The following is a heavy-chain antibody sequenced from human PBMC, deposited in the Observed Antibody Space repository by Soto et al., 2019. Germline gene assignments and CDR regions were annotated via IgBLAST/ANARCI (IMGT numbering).Heavy chain of an antibody. D-gene: IGHD2-2*01. CDR2: IDPSDSYT. CDR3: ARQDIVVVPAVRYYYGMDV. J-gene: IGHJ6*02. V-gene: IGHV5-10-1*01. Sequence: QMPGKGLEWMGRIDPSDSYTNYSPSFQGHVTISADKSISTAYLQWSSLKASDTAMYYCARQDIVVVPAVRYYYGMDVWGQGTTVTVSS.